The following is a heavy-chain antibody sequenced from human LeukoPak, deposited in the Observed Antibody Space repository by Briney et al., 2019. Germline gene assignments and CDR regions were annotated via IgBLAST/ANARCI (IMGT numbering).Heavy chain of an antibody. D-gene: IGHD3-22*01. CDR2: INPNSGGT. CDR1: GYTFTGYY. V-gene: IGHV1-2*02. CDR3: ARSAMIVVAPFDY. Sequence: ASVKVSCKASGYTFTGYYMHWVRQAPGQGLEWMGWINPNSGGTSYAQKFQGRVTMTRDTSISTAYTELSRLRSDDTAVYYCARSAMIVVAPFDYWGQGTLVTVSS. J-gene: IGHJ4*02.